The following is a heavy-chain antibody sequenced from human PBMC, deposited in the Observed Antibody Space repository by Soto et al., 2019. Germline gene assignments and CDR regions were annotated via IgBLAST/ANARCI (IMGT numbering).Heavy chain of an antibody. CDR3: AKVGGIAADAFDI. J-gene: IGHJ3*02. CDR1: GFTFSSYG. V-gene: IGHV3-30*18. CDR2: ISYGGSNK. D-gene: IGHD6-13*01. Sequence: GGSLRLSCAASGFTFSSYGMHWVRQAPGKGLEWVAVISYGGSNKYYADSVKGRFTISRDNSKNTLYLQMNSLRAEDTAVYYCAKVGGIAADAFDIWGQGTMVTVSS.